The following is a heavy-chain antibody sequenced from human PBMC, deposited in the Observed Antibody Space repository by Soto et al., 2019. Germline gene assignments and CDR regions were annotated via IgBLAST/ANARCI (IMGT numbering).Heavy chain of an antibody. J-gene: IGHJ5*02. Sequence: PGGSLRLSCAAAPFTFSSYCMHWVRQAPGKGLVWVSRINNDGSSPTYADSVKGRFTISRDNAKNMLYLQMDSLTAEDTAVYYCGTGRPHNWFGPWGQGTLVTVSS. CDR2: INNDGSSP. CDR1: PFTFSSYC. V-gene: IGHV3-74*01. CDR3: GTGRPHNWFGP.